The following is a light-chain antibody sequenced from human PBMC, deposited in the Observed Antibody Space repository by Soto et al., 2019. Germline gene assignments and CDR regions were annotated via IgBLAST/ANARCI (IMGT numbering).Light chain of an antibody. CDR2: DAS. V-gene: IGKV1-5*01. Sequence: DTQMTQSPSTLSASVGDRVSITCRASHNINTRLAWYQQKPGKAPKLLIYDASSLKSGVPSRFSGSGSGTVLTLTIISLQPGDFATYYCQQYNSYSPFTFGPGTKVDIE. CDR3: QQYNSYSPFT. CDR1: HNINTR. J-gene: IGKJ3*01.